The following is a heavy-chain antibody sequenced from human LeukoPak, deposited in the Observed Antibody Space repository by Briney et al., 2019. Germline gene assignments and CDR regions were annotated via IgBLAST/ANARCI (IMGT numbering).Heavy chain of an antibody. Sequence: ASVKVSCKASGYTFTSYGISWVRQAPGQGLEWMGWISAYNGHTKYAQKFQGRVTMTTDTSTTTAYMELRSLRSDDTAVYYCARDPSNSSGWRAWGDYWGQGILVTVSS. V-gene: IGHV1-18*01. CDR1: GYTFTSYG. D-gene: IGHD6-25*01. CDR2: ISAYNGHT. CDR3: ARDPSNSSGWRAWGDY. J-gene: IGHJ4*02.